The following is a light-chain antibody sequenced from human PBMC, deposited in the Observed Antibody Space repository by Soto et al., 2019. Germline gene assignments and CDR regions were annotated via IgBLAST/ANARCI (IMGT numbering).Light chain of an antibody. CDR3: HQYNNSLRWT. J-gene: IGKJ1*01. CDR2: DAS. V-gene: IGKV3-15*01. CDR1: QSISSN. Sequence: EIVMTQSPATLSVSPGDRATLSCRASQSISSNLAWYQQKPGQAPRLLIYDASTRATGIPARFSGSGSGTEFTLTISSLQSEDFAVYYCHQYNNSLRWTFGQGTKVDIK.